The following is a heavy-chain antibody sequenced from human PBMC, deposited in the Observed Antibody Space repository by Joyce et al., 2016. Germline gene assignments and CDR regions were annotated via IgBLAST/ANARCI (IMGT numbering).Heavy chain of an antibody. CDR2: ISYDGNNK. CDR3: AKDFLMEAVAGPNALDI. Sequence: QVQLVESGGGVVQPGRSLRLSCAASGFTFSSYGMHWGRQAPGKGLEWVVFISYDGNNKYYADSLRGRFTISRDNSKNTLYLQMNGLRAEDTALYYCAKDFLMEAVAGPNALDIWGQGTKVTVSS. J-gene: IGHJ3*02. D-gene: IGHD6-19*01. V-gene: IGHV3-30*18. CDR1: GFTFSSYG.